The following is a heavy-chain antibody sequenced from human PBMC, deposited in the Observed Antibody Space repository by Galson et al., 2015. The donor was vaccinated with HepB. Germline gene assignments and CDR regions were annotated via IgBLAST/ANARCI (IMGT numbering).Heavy chain of an antibody. Sequence: ETLSLTCTVSGGSISSSSYYWGWIRQPPGKGLEWIGSIYYSGSTYYNPSLKSRVTISVDTSKNQFSLKLSSVTAADTAVYYCARVIGVATKAPDAFDIWGQGTMVTVSS. CDR3: ARVIGVATKAPDAFDI. D-gene: IGHD5-12*01. J-gene: IGHJ3*02. CDR2: IYYSGST. V-gene: IGHV4-39*01. CDR1: GGSISSSSYY.